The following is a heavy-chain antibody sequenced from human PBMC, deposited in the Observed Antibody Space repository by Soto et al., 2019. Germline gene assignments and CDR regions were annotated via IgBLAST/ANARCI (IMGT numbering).Heavy chain of an antibody. V-gene: IGHV4-39*01. J-gene: IGHJ4*02. CDR1: GASISGSNYY. CDR2: VFYTGFT. D-gene: IGHD1-20*01. CDR3: ATSQKGYNWNYFDH. Sequence: KPSETLSLTCAVSGASISGSNYYWAWLRQSPGKGPEWIGSVFYTGFTSYNPSLESRVSVSVDTSKSQFSLKLSAVTAADTAVYYCATSQKGYNWNYFDHWGQGALVTISS.